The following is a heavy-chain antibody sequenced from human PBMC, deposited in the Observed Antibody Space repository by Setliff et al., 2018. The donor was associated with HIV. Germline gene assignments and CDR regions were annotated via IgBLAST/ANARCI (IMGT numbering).Heavy chain of an antibody. CDR1: RSTFNSHT. CDR3: VRGVQSPPHYSYYYMDV. Sequence: GGSVKVSCKASRSTFNSHTINWVLQAPGQGLDWMGRIIPILGVANYAQRFQGKVTITADKSTSTAYMELTSLRFDDTAMYYCVRGVQSPPHYSYYYMDVWGEGTMVTVSS. CDR2: IIPILGVA. V-gene: IGHV1-69*02. J-gene: IGHJ6*03. D-gene: IGHD3-3*01.